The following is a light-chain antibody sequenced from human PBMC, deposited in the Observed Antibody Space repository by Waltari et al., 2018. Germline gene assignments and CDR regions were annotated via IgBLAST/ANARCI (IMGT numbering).Light chain of an antibody. V-gene: IGLV3-21*02. Sequence: SYVLTQPPSVSVAPGPTARITCGGSNVGSRGVYWYQQKPGQAPLLVIYDESDRPSGIPARFSGSKSGTTATLTISGVEAGDEAEYYCQVWDGTTDHPYVVFGGGTKLTVL. CDR2: DES. J-gene: IGLJ2*01. CDR1: NVGSRG. CDR3: QVWDGTTDHPYVV.